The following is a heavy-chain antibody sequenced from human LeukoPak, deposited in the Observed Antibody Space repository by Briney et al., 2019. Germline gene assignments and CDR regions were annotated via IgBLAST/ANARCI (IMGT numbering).Heavy chain of an antibody. Sequence: ASVKVSCKASGYTFTNYCITWVRQAPGPGLEWMGWISAYNGNTNYAQKLQGRVTMTTDTSTSTAYMELRSLRSDDTAVYYCARGRRIAVAAEPWFDYWGQGTLVTVSS. CDR1: GYTFTNYC. J-gene: IGHJ4*02. CDR2: ISAYNGNT. V-gene: IGHV1-18*01. D-gene: IGHD6-19*01. CDR3: ARGRRIAVAAEPWFDY.